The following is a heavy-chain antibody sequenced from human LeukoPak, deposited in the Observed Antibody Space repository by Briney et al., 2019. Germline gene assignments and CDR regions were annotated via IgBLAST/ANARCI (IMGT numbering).Heavy chain of an antibody. CDR2: IKEDGSEK. CDR3: GSPAVAGGY. J-gene: IGHJ4*02. CDR1: GFTFSTYW. D-gene: IGHD6-19*01. V-gene: IGHV3-7*01. Sequence: GGSLRLSCAASGFTFSTYWMTWVRQAPGKGLEWVANIKEDGSEKYYVDSVKGRFTISRDNAKNSLYLQMNSLRAEDTAVYFCGSPAVAGGYWGLGTLVTVSS.